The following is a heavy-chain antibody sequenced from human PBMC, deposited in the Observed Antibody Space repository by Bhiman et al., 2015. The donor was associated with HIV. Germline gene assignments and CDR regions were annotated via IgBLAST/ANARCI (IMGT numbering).Heavy chain of an antibody. CDR1: GFTFTTYW. CDR2: IKEDGSER. Sequence: EVQLVESGGGLVQPGGSLRLSCAASGFTFTTYWMSWVRQAPGKGLEWVANIKEDGSERYYVDSVKGRFTISRDNAKNSLYLQMNSLRAEDTAVYYCARDGQSFDWLLLNYYHHGMDVWGQGP. CDR3: ARDGQSFDWLLLNYYHHGMDV. J-gene: IGHJ6*02. D-gene: IGHD3-9*01. V-gene: IGHV3-7*01.